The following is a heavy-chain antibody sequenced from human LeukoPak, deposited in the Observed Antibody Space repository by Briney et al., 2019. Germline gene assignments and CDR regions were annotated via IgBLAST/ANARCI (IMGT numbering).Heavy chain of an antibody. J-gene: IGHJ4*02. CDR1: GGAISSGDYY. D-gene: IGHD6-19*01. CDR2: ISYSGNT. Sequence: SQTLSLTCTVSGGAISSGDYYWSWIRQPPGKCLEWIGYISYSGNTYYNPSLKSRVTISVDTSKNQFSLKLSSVTAADTAVYYCARSTSGWLYYFDYWGQGTLVTVSS. CDR3: ARSTSGWLYYFDY. V-gene: IGHV4-30-4*08.